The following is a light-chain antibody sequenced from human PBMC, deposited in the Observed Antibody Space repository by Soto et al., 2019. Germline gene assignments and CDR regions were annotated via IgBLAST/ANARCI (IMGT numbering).Light chain of an antibody. J-gene: IGLJ1*01. Sequence: QSVLTQAHSASGTPGQRVTISCSGSSSNIGTSSVHWFQQLPGTAPKLLISTTNQRPSGVPERFSGSKSGTSASLAISGLHSEDEADYYCAAWDDNLNGHVFGTGTKLTVL. CDR2: TTN. CDR1: SSNIGTSS. V-gene: IGLV1-44*01. CDR3: AAWDDNLNGHV.